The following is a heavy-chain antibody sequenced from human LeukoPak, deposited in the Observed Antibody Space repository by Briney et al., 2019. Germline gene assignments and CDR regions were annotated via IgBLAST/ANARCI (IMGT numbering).Heavy chain of an antibody. CDR2: IYYSGST. CDR3: ARGTELNFAAFDI. D-gene: IGHD1-14*01. J-gene: IGHJ3*02. CDR1: GGSISSSSYY. Sequence: PSETLSLTRTVSGGSISSSSYYWGWIRQPPGKGLEWIGSIYYSGSTYYNPSLKSRVTISVDTSKNQFSLKLSSVTAADTAVYYCARGTELNFAAFDIWGQGTMVTVSS. V-gene: IGHV4-39*01.